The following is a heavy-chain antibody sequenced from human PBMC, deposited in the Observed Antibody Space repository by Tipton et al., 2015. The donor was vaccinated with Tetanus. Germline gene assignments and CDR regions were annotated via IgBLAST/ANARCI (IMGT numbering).Heavy chain of an antibody. Sequence: LRLSCTVSGGSISSYYWSSIRQPPGKGLEWIGYIYYSGSTNYNPSLKSRVTISVDTSKNQFSLKLSSVTAADTAVYYCARDGSAAGTDDYYYGMDVWGQGTTVTVSS. CDR2: IYYSGST. V-gene: IGHV4-59*01. D-gene: IGHD6-13*01. J-gene: IGHJ6*02. CDR3: ARDGSAAGTDDYYYGMDV. CDR1: GGSISSYY.